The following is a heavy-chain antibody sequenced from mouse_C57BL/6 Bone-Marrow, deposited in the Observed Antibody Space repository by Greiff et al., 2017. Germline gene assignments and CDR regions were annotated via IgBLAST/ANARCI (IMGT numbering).Heavy chain of an antibody. Sequence: EVHLVESGGGLVKPGGSLKLSCAASGFTFSSYAMSWVRQTPEKRLEWVATISDGGSYTYYPDNVKGRFTISRDNAKNNLYLQMSHLKSEDTAMYYCGRGSVRAYWGEGTLVTVSA. D-gene: IGHD2-13*01. CDR3: GRGSVRAY. J-gene: IGHJ3*01. CDR2: ISDGGSYT. CDR1: GFTFSSYA. V-gene: IGHV5-4*01.